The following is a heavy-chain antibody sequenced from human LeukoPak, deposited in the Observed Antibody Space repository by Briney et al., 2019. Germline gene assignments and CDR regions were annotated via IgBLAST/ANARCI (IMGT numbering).Heavy chain of an antibody. J-gene: IGHJ4*02. CDR1: GFTFSSYW. V-gene: IGHV3-7*01. CDR2: IKQDGSEK. Sequence: PGGSLRLSCAASGFTFSSYWMSWVRQAPGKGLEWVANIKQDGSEKYYVDSVKGRFTISRDNAKNSLYLQMNSLRAEDTAVYYCASFGLFGEQWLVGYYFDYWGQGTLVTVSS. D-gene: IGHD6-19*01. CDR3: ASFGLFGEQWLVGYYFDY.